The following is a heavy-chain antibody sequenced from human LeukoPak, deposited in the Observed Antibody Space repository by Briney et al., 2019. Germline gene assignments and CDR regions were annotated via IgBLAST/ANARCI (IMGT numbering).Heavy chain of an antibody. V-gene: IGHV4-59*11. CDR3: ASSVAGFRYYYYYMDV. D-gene: IGHD3-10*01. CDR1: GGSISSHY. Sequence: SETLSLTCTVSGGSISSHYWSWIRQPPGKGLEWIGYIYYSGSTNYNPSLKSRVTISVDTSKNQFSLKLNSVTAADTAVYYCASSVAGFRYYYYYMDVWGKGTTVTVSS. CDR2: IYYSGST. J-gene: IGHJ6*03.